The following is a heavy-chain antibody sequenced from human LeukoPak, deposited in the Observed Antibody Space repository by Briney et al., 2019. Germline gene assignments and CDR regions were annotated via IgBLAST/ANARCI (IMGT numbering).Heavy chain of an antibody. J-gene: IGHJ4*02. D-gene: IGHD5-18*01. CDR1: GYTLTELS. CDR3: AGQLWSGYYFDY. V-gene: IGHV1-24*01. Sequence: ASVKVSCKVSGYTLTELSMHWVRQAPGKGLEWMGGFDPEDGETIYAQKFQGRVTMTEDTSTDTAYMELSSLRSEDTAVYYCAGQLWSGYYFDYWGQGTLVTVSS. CDR2: FDPEDGET.